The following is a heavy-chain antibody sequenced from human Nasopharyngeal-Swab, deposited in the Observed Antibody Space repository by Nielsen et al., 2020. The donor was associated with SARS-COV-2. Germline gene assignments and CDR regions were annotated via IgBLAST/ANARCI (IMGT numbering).Heavy chain of an antibody. D-gene: IGHD1-14*01. V-gene: IGHV5-51*01. J-gene: IGHJ4*02. Sequence: KVSCKASGYSFTDYWIGWVRQMPGQGLEWMGIFYPGDSDTKYSPSFQGQVTISADRSLTTAYLQWTSLKTSDTAIYYCARGGGRTGYYSDSWGQGTPVTVFS. CDR2: FYPGDSDT. CDR3: ARGGGRTGYYSDS. CDR1: GYSFTDYW.